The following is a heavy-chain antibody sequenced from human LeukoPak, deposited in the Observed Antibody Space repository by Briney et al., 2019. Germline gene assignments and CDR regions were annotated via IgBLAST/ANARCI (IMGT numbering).Heavy chain of an antibody. CDR2: LFFSGST. V-gene: IGHV4-59*01. CDR3: ARAGGGYSFDS. CDR1: GASISTFY. Sequence: ETLSLTCTVSGASISTFYWSWIRQPPGKGLEWIGYLFFSGSTSYNPSLKSRVVISVDTSGNQFSLKLSSVTAADTAVYYCARAGGGYSFDSWGRGTLVTVSS. D-gene: IGHD3-22*01. J-gene: IGHJ5*01.